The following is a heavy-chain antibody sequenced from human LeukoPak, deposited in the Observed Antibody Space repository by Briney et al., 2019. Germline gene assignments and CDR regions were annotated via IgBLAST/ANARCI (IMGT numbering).Heavy chain of an antibody. CDR3: ARAHSGSSLFDY. Sequence: GGSLRLSCAASGFSFSSYSMNWVRQAPGKGLEWVSSISSSSSYIYYADSVKGRFTISRDNAKNSLYLQMNSLRAEDTAVYYCARAHSGSSLFDYWGQGTLVTVSS. J-gene: IGHJ4*02. D-gene: IGHD1-26*01. V-gene: IGHV3-21*01. CDR1: GFSFSSYS. CDR2: ISSSSSYI.